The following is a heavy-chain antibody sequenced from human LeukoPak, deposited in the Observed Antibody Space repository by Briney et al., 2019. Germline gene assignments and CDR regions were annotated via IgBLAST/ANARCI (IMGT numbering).Heavy chain of an antibody. V-gene: IGHV4-4*07. CDR3: ARTTGYYNSGWADFDY. CDR1: GDSISNYY. J-gene: IGHJ4*02. CDR2: IDTSGST. D-gene: IGHD6-19*01. Sequence: PGETLCLTCSVSGDSISNYYWSWIRQPAGKGLEYIGRIDTSGSTNYNPPLASRVTMSVDTSKNQFSLKLNSVAAADTAMYYCARTTGYYNSGWADFDYWGPGSLGSVSS.